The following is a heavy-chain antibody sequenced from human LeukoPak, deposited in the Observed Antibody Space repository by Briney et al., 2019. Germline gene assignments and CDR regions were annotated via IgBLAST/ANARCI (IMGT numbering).Heavy chain of an antibody. CDR2: ISYDGSNK. CDR1: GFSFSSYG. J-gene: IGHJ6*02. D-gene: IGHD3-10*01. Sequence: GGSLRLSCAASGFSFSSYGMYWVRQAPGKGLEWVAVISYDGSNKYYVDSVKGRFTFSRDNSKDTLYLQMDSLRIEDTAVYYCAKSGAYYGSGDGMDVWGQGTTVTVSS. CDR3: AKSGAYYGSGDGMDV. V-gene: IGHV3-30*18.